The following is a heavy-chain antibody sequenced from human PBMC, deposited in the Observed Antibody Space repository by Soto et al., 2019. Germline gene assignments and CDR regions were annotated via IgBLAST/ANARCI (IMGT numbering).Heavy chain of an antibody. J-gene: IGHJ5*02. D-gene: IGHD3-10*01. Sequence: PSETLSLTCAVYGGSFSGYYWSWIRQPPGKGLEWIGEINHSGSTNYNPSLKSRVTISVDTSKNQFSLKLSSVTAADTAVYYCARGLYYYGSGSLFRWFDPWGQGTLVTVS. CDR2: INHSGST. CDR3: ARGLYYYGSGSLFRWFDP. CDR1: GGSFSGYY. V-gene: IGHV4-34*01.